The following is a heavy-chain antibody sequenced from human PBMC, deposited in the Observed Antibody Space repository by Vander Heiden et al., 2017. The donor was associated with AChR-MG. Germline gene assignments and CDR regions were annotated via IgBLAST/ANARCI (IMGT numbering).Heavy chain of an antibody. CDR3: ARSQAMVPGVSYYYGLDV. D-gene: IGHD3-10*01. CDR2: VNPNSGNT. CDR1: GYTGTNND. J-gene: IGHJ6*02. Sequence: VQLGQSAAEVKKPGASVNASCKAPGYTGTNNDINWVGQATGQGLEWMGWVNPNSGNTGSAQKFQGRVTMTRNNSVNTAYMELSSLRSEDTAVYYCARSQAMVPGVSYYYGLDVWCQGTTVTVSS. V-gene: IGHV1-8*01.